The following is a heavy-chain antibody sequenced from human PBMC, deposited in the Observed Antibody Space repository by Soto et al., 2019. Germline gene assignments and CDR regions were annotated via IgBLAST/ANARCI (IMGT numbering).Heavy chain of an antibody. CDR1: GYTFTSYA. J-gene: IGHJ4*02. D-gene: IGHD6-13*01. Sequence: GASVKVSCKASGYTFTSYAMHWVRQAPGQRLEWMGWINAGNGNTKYSQKFQGRVTITRDTSASTAYMELSSLRSEDTAVYYCARCIAAAGPIDYWGQGTLVTVSS. CDR2: INAGNGNT. CDR3: ARCIAAAGPIDY. V-gene: IGHV1-3*01.